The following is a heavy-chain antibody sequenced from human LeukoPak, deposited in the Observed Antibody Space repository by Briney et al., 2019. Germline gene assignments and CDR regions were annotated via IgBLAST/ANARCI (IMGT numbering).Heavy chain of an antibody. D-gene: IGHD6-13*01. CDR1: VYTFTSYG. J-gene: IGHJ1*01. Sequence: ASVKVSCKASVYTFTSYGISWVRQAPGQGLEWMGWISAYNGNTNYAQKLQGRVTMTTDTSTSTACMELRSLRSDDTAVYYCARASSSWYLSGYFQHWGQGTLVTVSS. CDR3: ARASSSWYLSGYFQH. V-gene: IGHV1-18*01. CDR2: ISAYNGNT.